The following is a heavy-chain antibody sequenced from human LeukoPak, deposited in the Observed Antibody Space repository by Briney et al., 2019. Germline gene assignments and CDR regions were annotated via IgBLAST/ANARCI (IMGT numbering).Heavy chain of an antibody. V-gene: IGHV3-43*01. D-gene: IGHD1-1*01. Sequence: GGSLRLSCAASGFTFDDYTMHWVRQAPGKGLEWVSLISWDGGSTYYADSVKGRFTISRDNSKNSLYMQMNSLRTEDTALYYCAKDFGNNWNDRDAFDIWGQGTMVTVSS. CDR2: ISWDGGST. J-gene: IGHJ3*02. CDR1: GFTFDDYT. CDR3: AKDFGNNWNDRDAFDI.